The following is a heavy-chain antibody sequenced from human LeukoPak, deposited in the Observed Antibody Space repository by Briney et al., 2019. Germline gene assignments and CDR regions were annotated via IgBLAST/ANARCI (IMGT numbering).Heavy chain of an antibody. V-gene: IGHV4-59*01. CDR2: ISYSGST. CDR3: ARDVDALGSGHYFDY. CDR1: GGSISNYY. D-gene: IGHD3-10*01. Sequence: SETLSLTCTVSGGSISNYYWSWIRQPPGKGLEWIGFISYSGSTNYNPSLKSRVTISLDTSKNQFSLRLSSVTAADTAVYYCARDVDALGSGHYFDYWGQGTLVTVSS. J-gene: IGHJ4*02.